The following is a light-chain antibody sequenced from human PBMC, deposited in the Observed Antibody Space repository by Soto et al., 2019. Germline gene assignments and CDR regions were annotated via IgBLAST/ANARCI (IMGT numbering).Light chain of an antibody. J-gene: IGLJ3*02. V-gene: IGLV2-23*01. CDR1: SSDVGGSNY. Sequence: QSALTQPASVSGSPGQSITISCTGTSSDVGGSNYVSWYQQHPGKAPKLMIYEGNKRPSGVSNRFSGSRSGNTASLTISGLQAEDDADYYCCSYTDGSSLLFGGGTKLTVL. CDR2: EGN. CDR3: CSYTDGSSLL.